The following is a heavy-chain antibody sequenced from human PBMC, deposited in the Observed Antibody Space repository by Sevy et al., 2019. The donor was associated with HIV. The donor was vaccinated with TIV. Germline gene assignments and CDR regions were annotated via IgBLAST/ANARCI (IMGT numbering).Heavy chain of an antibody. Sequence: GGSLRLSCAASGFTFSSYGMHWVRQAPGKGLEWVAVIWYDGSNKYYADSVKGRFTISRDNSKNTLYPQMNSLRAEDTAVYYCARESYYDFWSGYLERAFDIWGQGTMVTVSS. CDR2: IWYDGSNK. CDR1: GFTFSSYG. D-gene: IGHD3-3*01. J-gene: IGHJ3*02. V-gene: IGHV3-33*01. CDR3: ARESYYDFWSGYLERAFDI.